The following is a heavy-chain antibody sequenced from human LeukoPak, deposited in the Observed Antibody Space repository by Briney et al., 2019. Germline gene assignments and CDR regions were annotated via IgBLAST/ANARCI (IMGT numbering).Heavy chain of an antibody. CDR1: GYSFTSYW. CDR2: IYPGDSDA. Sequence: GESLKISCKGSGYSFTSYWIGWVRQMPGKGLEWVGIIYPGDSDARYSPSFQGQVTISADKSISTAYLQWSSLKASDTAMYYCARQHCSSTSCYNGMDFWGQGTTVTVSS. CDR3: ARQHCSSTSCYNGMDF. V-gene: IGHV5-51*01. D-gene: IGHD2-2*02. J-gene: IGHJ6*02.